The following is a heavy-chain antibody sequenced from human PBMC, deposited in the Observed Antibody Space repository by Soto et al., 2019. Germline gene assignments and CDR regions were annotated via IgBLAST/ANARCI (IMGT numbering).Heavy chain of an antibody. J-gene: IGHJ4*02. CDR2: IYHSGST. V-gene: IGHV4-31*11. CDR1: GGSISNDIYF. CDR3: ARVEMATTYFDY. Sequence: QVQLQESGPGLVKPSQTLSLTCAVSGGSISNDIYFWSWVRQHPGKGLQWIGYIYHSGSTYYNPSVKSRVAMSGDTSKNQISLKLNSVTAADTAVYYCARVEMATTYFDYWCQGPLVTVSS. D-gene: IGHD1-1*01.